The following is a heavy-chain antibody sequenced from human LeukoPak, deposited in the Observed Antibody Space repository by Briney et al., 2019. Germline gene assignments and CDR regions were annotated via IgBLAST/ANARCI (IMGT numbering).Heavy chain of an antibody. Sequence: ASVKVSCKASGYTFTGYYMHWVRQAPGQGLEWMGWINPNSGGTNYVQTFQGRVTMTRDTSISTAYMEMRRLRSDDMAVYHCARVTGYYYESTGYYHHAFDMWGQGTMVTVSS. CDR1: GYTFTGYY. D-gene: IGHD3-22*01. CDR3: ARVTGYYYESTGYYHHAFDM. V-gene: IGHV1-2*02. J-gene: IGHJ3*02. CDR2: INPNSGGT.